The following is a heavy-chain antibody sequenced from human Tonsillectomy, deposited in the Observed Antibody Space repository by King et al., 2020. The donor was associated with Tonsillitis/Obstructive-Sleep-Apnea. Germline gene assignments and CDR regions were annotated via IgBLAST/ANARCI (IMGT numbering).Heavy chain of an antibody. CDR3: ARDRDLYYYDSSSYREGAPIDY. CDR2: ISAYSGNT. D-gene: IGHD3-22*01. J-gene: IGHJ4*02. CDR1: GYTFTSYG. Sequence: VQLVESGAEVKKPGASVKVSCKASGYTFTSYGISWVRQAPGQGLEWMGWISAYSGNTNYAQKLQGRVTMTTDTSTSTAYMALRSLRSDDTAVYCCARDRDLYYYDSSSYREGAPIDYWGQGTLVTVSS. V-gene: IGHV1-18*01.